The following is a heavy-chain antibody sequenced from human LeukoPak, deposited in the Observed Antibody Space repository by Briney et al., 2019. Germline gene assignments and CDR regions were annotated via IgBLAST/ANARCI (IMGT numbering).Heavy chain of an antibody. Sequence: ASVKVSCKAFGYTFTSNYMHWVRQAPGQGPEWMGVISPSGGSTTYAQKFQGRVTLTRDMSTSTDYLELSSLRSEDTAVYYCARFRDPYYYYYMDVWGKGTTVTISS. D-gene: IGHD3-10*01. CDR2: ISPSGGST. CDR3: ARFRDPYYYYYMDV. V-gene: IGHV1-46*01. CDR1: GYTFTSNY. J-gene: IGHJ6*03.